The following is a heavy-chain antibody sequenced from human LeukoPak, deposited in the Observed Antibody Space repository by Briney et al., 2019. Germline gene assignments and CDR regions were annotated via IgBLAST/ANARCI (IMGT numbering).Heavy chain of an antibody. V-gene: IGHV1-18*01. CDR2: ISAYNGNT. D-gene: IGHD3-10*01. CDR3: ARDSKRGYYGSGSYYNRYYYYGMDV. Sequence: XSVKVSCKASGYTFTSYGISWVRQAPGQGLEWMGWISAYNGNTNYAQKLQGRVTMTTDTSTSTAYMELRSLRSDDTAVYYCARDSKRGYYGSGSYYNRYYYYGMDVWGQGTTVTVSS. CDR1: GYTFTSYG. J-gene: IGHJ6*02.